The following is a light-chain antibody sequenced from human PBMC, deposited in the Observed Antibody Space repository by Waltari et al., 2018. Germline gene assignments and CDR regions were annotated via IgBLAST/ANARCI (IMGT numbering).Light chain of an antibody. V-gene: IGLV3-1*01. CDR2: QDN. CDR1: KLGDTH. CDR3: QAWDTTTGV. J-gene: IGLJ2*01. Sequence: SFELTQPTSVSVSPGQTARITCSGDKLGDTHVCWYQQKPGQSPVAVIYQDNRRPSGIPERFSGSNSGNTATLTISGTQAMDEADYFCQAWDTTTGVFGGGTKLTVL.